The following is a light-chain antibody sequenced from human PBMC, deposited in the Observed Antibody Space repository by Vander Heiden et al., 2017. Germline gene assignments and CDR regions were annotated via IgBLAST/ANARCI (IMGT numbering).Light chain of an antibody. V-gene: IGLV3-10*01. CDR2: EDN. CDR1: ALPSKY. CDR3: YSTDSSGNHRV. J-gene: IGLJ2*01. Sequence: SYKLTQPPSASVSPGQTARITCSGDALPSKYAYWYQQKSGQAPVLVICEDNKRPSGIPGRFSGSSTGTMATLTISGAQVEDEADYYCYSTDSSGNHRVFGGGTKLTVL.